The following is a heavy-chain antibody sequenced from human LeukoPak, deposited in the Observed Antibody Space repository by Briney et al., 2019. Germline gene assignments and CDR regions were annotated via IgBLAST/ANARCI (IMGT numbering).Heavy chain of an antibody. V-gene: IGHV3-64D*09. Sequence: GGSLRLSCSASGFTLSSYSMHWVRQAPGKGLEYVSTSGGATYYADSVKGRFTISRDNAKNTLYLQMSSLRAEDTAVYYCIKDRTGTYSFDYWVQGTLVTVPS. D-gene: IGHD7-27*01. J-gene: IGHJ4*02. CDR3: IKDRTGTYSFDY. CDR1: GFTLSSYS. CDR2: SGGAT.